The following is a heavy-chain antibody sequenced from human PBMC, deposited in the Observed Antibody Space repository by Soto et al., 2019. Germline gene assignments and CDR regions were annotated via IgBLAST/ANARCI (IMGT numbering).Heavy chain of an antibody. D-gene: IGHD5-18*01. J-gene: IGHJ4*02. CDR2: INAGNGNT. CDR3: ARGGYSYGPYYFDY. CDR1: GYTFTSYA. Sequence: QVQLVQSGAEVKKPGASVKVSCKASGYTFTSYAMHWVRQAPGQRLEWMGWINAGNGNTKYSQKFQGRVTITRDTSASTAYMERSSLRSEDTAVYYCARGGYSYGPYYFDYWGQGTLVTVSS. V-gene: IGHV1-3*01.